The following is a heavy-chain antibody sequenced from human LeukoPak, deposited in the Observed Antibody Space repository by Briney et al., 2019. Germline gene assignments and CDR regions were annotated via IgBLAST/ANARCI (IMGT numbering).Heavy chain of an antibody. D-gene: IGHD6-13*01. Sequence: SETLSLTCAVYGGSFSGYYWSWIRQPPGKGLEWIGEINHSGSTNYNPSLKSRVTISVDTSKNQFSLKLSSVTAADTAVYYCARVTGSSWYYYWFDPSGQGTLVTVSS. CDR1: GGSFSGYY. V-gene: IGHV4-34*01. CDR3: ARVTGSSWYYYWFDP. CDR2: INHSGST. J-gene: IGHJ5*02.